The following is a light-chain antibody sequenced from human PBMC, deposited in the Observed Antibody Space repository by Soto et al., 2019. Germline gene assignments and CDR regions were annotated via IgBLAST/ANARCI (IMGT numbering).Light chain of an antibody. V-gene: IGLV1-51*01. CDR3: QSSDSSLNV. Sequence: QSVLTQPPSVSAAPRQKVTISCSGSSSNIGNYYVSWYQQFPGTAPKLLIYDNNKRPSGIPDRFSGSKSGTSASLAITGLQAEDEADYYCQSSDSSLNVFGTGTKVTVL. J-gene: IGLJ1*01. CDR2: DNN. CDR1: SSNIGNYY.